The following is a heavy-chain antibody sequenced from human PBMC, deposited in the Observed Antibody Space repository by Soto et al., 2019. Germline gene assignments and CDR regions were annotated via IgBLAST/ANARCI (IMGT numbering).Heavy chain of an antibody. CDR3: ARDGANYYDSSGYCYH. D-gene: IGHD3-22*01. J-gene: IGHJ4*02. CDR1: GGTFSSYA. Sequence: QVQLVQSGAEVKKPGSSVKVSCKASGGTFSSYAISWVRQAPGQGLEWMGGIIPIFGTANYAQKFQGRVTITEEESTSTAYMEVSSLRSEDTAVYYCARDGANYYDSSGYCYHWGQGTLVTVS. CDR2: IIPIFGTA. V-gene: IGHV1-69*01.